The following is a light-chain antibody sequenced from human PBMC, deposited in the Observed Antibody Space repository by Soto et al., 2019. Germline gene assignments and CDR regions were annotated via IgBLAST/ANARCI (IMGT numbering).Light chain of an antibody. CDR3: QQLNSYPIT. V-gene: IGKV1-9*01. Sequence: DIQLTQSPSFLSASVGDRVTITCRASQGIASHLAWYQQKPGKAPKLLIYAASALYSGLPSRFSGSGSGTEFTLTISSLQPEDFATYYCQQLNSYPITVGQGTRLEIK. CDR2: AAS. CDR1: QGIASH. J-gene: IGKJ5*01.